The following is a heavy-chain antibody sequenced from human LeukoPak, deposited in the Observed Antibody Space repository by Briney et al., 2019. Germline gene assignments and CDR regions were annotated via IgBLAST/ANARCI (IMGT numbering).Heavy chain of an antibody. CDR1: GFTFSGYA. Sequence: PGGSLRLSCAASGFTFSGYAMSWVRQAPGKGLEWVSAISGSGGSTYYADSVKGRFTISRDNSKNALYLQMNSLRAEDTAVYYCAKYGSGSYFHYYYYMYGWGKGTTVTVSS. CDR3: AKYGSGSYFHYYYYMYG. D-gene: IGHD1-26*01. CDR2: ISGSGGST. J-gene: IGHJ6*03. V-gene: IGHV3-23*01.